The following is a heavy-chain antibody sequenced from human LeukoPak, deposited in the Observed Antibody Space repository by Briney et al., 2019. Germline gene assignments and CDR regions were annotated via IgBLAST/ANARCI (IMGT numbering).Heavy chain of an antibody. Sequence: SETLSLTCTVSGGSISSYYWSWIRQPPGKGLEWIGYIYYSGSTNYNPSLKSRVTISVDTSKNQFSLKLSSVTAADTAVYYCARGVSRGVIGGNWFDPWGQGTLVTVSS. CDR1: GGSISSYY. V-gene: IGHV4-59*01. CDR3: ARGVSRGVIGGNWFDP. D-gene: IGHD3-10*01. CDR2: IYYSGST. J-gene: IGHJ5*02.